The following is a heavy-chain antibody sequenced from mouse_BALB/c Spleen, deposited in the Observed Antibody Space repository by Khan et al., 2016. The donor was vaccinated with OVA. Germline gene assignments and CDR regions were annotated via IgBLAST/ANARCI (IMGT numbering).Heavy chain of an antibody. CDR1: GYTFTDYV. J-gene: IGHJ3*01. D-gene: IGHD4-1*01. CDR2: IYPGSDST. Sequence: QVQLQQSGPELVKPGASVKMSCKASGYTFTDYVMNWVKQRTGQGLEWIGQIYPGSDSTYYNVKFKGKATLTADRSSSTAYMQLSSLTSEDSAVYFCARAGWDVFAYWGQGTLVTVSA. V-gene: IGHV1-77*01. CDR3: ARAGWDVFAY.